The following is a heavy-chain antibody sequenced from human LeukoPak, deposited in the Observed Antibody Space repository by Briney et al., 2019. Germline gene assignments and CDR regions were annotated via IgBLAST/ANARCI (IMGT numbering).Heavy chain of an antibody. CDR3: ARDEDPGYSSSWIDY. CDR2: ISAYNGNT. J-gene: IGHJ4*02. CDR1: GYTFTSYG. D-gene: IGHD6-13*01. V-gene: IGHV1-18*01. Sequence: ASVKVSCKASGYTFTSYGISWVRQAPGQGLEWMGWISAYNGNTNYAQKLQGRVTMTTDTSTCTAYMELRSLRSDDTAVYYCARDEDPGYSSSWIDYWGQGTLVTVSS.